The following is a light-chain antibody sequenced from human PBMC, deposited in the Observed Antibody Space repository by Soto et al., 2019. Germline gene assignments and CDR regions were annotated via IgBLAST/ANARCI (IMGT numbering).Light chain of an antibody. Sequence: QSVLTQPASVSGSPGQSITISCTGTSNDVGGYNYVSWYQQHPGKAPKLMIYDVSNRPSGVSNRFSGSKSGNTASLTISGLQAEDEADYYCSSYTSSSLSFGTGTKVTVL. CDR1: SNDVGGYNY. CDR2: DVS. J-gene: IGLJ1*01. CDR3: SSYTSSSLS. V-gene: IGLV2-14*01.